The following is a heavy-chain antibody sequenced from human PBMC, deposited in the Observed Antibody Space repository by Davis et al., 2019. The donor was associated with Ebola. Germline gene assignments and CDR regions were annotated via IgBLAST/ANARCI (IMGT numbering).Heavy chain of an antibody. CDR1: GSSVRSDISF. CDR2: IYYTGNT. D-gene: IGHD3-10*01. J-gene: IGHJ6*02. CDR3: ARDRRQSYGAGVIDEYYGMDV. V-gene: IGHV4-61*01. Sequence: PSETLSLTCNVSGSSVRSDISFWSWIRQPPGKGLEWVGYIYYTGNTKYNPSLKSRVTMSVDTSKNQFSLKLSSVTAADTAVYYCARDRRQSYGAGVIDEYYGMDVWGQGTTVTVPS.